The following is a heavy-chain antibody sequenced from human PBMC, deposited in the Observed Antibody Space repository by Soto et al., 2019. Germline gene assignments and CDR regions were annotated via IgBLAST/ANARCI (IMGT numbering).Heavy chain of an antibody. Sequence: QLQLQESGPGLVKPSETLSLTRTVSGGSISSSSYWGGIRQPPGKGLEWIGRIYSIGSTYYNPSLKSRLSISVHTSKTQCSLQLRSVTAADTAVYCCRRSSGSRPDGWGQGNTVTGPS. CDR3: RRSSGSRPDG. J-gene: IGHJ6*02. CDR1: GGSISSSSY. V-gene: IGHV4-39*01. CDR2: IYSIGST. D-gene: IGHD6-25*01.